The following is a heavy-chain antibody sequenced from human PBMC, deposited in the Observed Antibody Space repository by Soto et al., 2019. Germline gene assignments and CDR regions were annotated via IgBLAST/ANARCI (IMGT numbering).Heavy chain of an antibody. Sequence: EVQLVESGGGLVKPGGSLRLSCAASGFTFSNAWMSWVRQAPGKGLEWVGRIKSKTDGGTTDYAAPVKGRFTISRDDSKNTLYLQMNSLKTEDTAVYYCTTVPTVTRSTYYYYYMDVWGNGTTVTVSS. J-gene: IGHJ6*03. V-gene: IGHV3-15*01. CDR3: TTVPTVTRSTYYYYYMDV. CDR1: GFTFSNAW. D-gene: IGHD4-4*01. CDR2: IKSKTDGGTT.